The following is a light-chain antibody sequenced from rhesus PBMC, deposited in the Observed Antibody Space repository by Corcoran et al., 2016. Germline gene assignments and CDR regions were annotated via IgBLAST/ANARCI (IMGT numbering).Light chain of an antibody. V-gene: IGLV2-32*02. CDR1: SSDVGTYNF. J-gene: IGLJ1*01. CDR3: SSFAGINTYM. Sequence: QSALTQPRSVSGSPGQSVTISCSGTSSDVGTYNFVSWYQHHPGTAPKLLIYEVIKRPSGVSDRFSGSKSGSTASLTISGLQTEDEADYFCSSFAGINTYMFGSGTRLTVL. CDR2: EVI.